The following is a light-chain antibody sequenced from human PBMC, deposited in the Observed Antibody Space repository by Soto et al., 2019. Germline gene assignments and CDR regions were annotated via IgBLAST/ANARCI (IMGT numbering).Light chain of an antibody. CDR1: QSVSSS. CDR2: GAF. CDR3: QQYNSWPPA. Sequence: EIVMTQSPVTLSVSPGESATLSCRASQSVSSSLAWYQQKPGQAPRVLIYGAFTRATGIPARFSGSGSGTEFTLTISSLLSEDFAVYYCQQYNSWPPAFGQGTKVDFK. J-gene: IGKJ1*01. V-gene: IGKV3-15*01.